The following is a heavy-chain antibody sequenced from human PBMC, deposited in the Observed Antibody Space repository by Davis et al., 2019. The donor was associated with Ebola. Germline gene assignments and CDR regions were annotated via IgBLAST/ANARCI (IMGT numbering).Heavy chain of an antibody. D-gene: IGHD2-2*01. CDR2: INHSGRT. J-gene: IGHJ6*03. CDR3: ARGRVAVLVPAADNYHYYMDV. CDR1: GGSFSGYY. V-gene: IGHV4-34*01. Sequence: MPSETLSLTCAAYGGSFSGYYWSWIRQPPGKGLAWIGEINHSGRTNYKPSLKSRVTISADTSKNQFSLKLSSGTAADTAMYYCARGRVAVLVPAADNYHYYMDVWGKGNTVTVSS.